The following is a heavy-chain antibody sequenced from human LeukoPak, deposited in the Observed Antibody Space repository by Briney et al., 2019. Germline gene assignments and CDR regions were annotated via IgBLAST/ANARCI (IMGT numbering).Heavy chain of an antibody. D-gene: IGHD2-21*02. CDR2: INHSGST. CDR1: GGSFRGDY. CDR3: ARVPGFSHIVVVTARGAFDI. J-gene: IGHJ3*02. V-gene: IGHV4-34*01. Sequence: SETLSLTCAVYGGSFRGDYWSWIRQPLGKGLEWIGEINHSGSTSYNTSLKSRVTISVDTSKNQFSLKLSSVTAADTAVYYCARVPGFSHIVVVTARGAFDIWGQGTMVTVSS.